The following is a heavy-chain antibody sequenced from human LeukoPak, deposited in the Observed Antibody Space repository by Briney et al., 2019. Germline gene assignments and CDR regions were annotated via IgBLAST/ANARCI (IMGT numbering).Heavy chain of an antibody. CDR3: ARVRRTGYMGYAFDI. V-gene: IGHV1-2*02. D-gene: IGHD6-13*01. J-gene: IGHJ3*02. CDR1: GYTFTGYY. CDR2: INPNSGGT. Sequence: ASVKVSCKASGYTFTGYYMHWVRQAPGQGLEWMGWINPNSGGTNYAQKFQGRVTMTRDTSISTAYMELSRLRSDDTAVYYCARVRRTGYMGYAFDIWGQGTMVTVSS.